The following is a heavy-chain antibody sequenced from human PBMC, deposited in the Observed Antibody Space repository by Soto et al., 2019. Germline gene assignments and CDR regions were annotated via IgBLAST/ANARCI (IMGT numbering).Heavy chain of an antibody. J-gene: IGHJ4*02. CDR3: ARDSTVTTPTYFAS. Sequence: EVQLVESGGGLVQPGGSLRLSCAASGLTVSNSYMNWVRQAPGEGLEWVSILYSDGTTYYADSVKGRFTISRDNSKNTLYIQMPSLRADDTAVYYCARDSTVTTPTYFASWGQGTLVIVSS. CDR1: GLTVSNSY. CDR2: LYSDGTT. D-gene: IGHD4-17*01. V-gene: IGHV3-66*01.